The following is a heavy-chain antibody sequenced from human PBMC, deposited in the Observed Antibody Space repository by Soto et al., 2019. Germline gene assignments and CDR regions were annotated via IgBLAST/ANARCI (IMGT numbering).Heavy chain of an antibody. CDR3: AEDLGRRQNYDFWSGSLGPDSFYF. V-gene: IGHV3-23*01. CDR2: ISGSGGST. J-gene: IGHJ3*01. Sequence: ASETLSLTCTVSGGSISSEGYYWSWVRQAPGKGLEWVSAISGSGGSTYYADSVKGRFTISRDNSKNTLYLQMNSLRAEDTAVYYFAEDLGRRQNYDFWSGSLGPDSFYFWGQGTMVTASS. CDR1: GGSISSEGYY. D-gene: IGHD3-3*01.